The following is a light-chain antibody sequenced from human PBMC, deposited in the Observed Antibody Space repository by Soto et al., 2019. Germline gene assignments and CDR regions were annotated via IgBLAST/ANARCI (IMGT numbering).Light chain of an antibody. J-gene: IGKJ5*01. V-gene: IGKV1-5*03. Sequence: DIQMTQSPSTLSASVGDRVTITCRASQSISSLLAWYQQKPGRPPTLLIYKASTLESGVPSRFSGSGSGTDFTLTISSLQPEDFATYHCQQYNSYPLTFGQGTRLEIK. CDR1: QSISSL. CDR2: KAS. CDR3: QQYNSYPLT.